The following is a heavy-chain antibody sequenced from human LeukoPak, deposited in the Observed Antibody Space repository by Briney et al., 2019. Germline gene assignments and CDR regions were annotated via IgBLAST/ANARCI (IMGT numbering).Heavy chain of an antibody. D-gene: IGHD2-2*01. CDR3: AKEDIVVVPAAMGGYYYYYMDV. CDR1: GVSIRSYY. J-gene: IGHJ6*03. Sequence: SDTLSLTCTCSGVSIRSYYLSSIRQPAGNGLEWIGRIYTSWSTNYTPSLKTRVTMSVDTSKTSFSLTLSSATAPATAVYCCAKEDIVVVPAAMGGYYYYYMDVWGKGTTVTASS. V-gene: IGHV4-4*07. CDR2: IYTSWST.